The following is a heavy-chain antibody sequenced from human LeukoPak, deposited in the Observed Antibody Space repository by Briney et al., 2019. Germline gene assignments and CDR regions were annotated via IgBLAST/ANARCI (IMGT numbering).Heavy chain of an antibody. Sequence: GGSLRLSCAGSGFTFSSYWMSWVRQAPGKGLEWVANIKQDGSEKYYVDSVKGRFSISRDNAKNSLYLQMNSLRAEDTAVYYCVREARERGGFDYWGQGTLVTVSS. D-gene: IGHD5-24*01. J-gene: IGHJ4*02. V-gene: IGHV3-7*01. CDR3: VREARERGGFDY. CDR1: GFTFSSYW. CDR2: IKQDGSEK.